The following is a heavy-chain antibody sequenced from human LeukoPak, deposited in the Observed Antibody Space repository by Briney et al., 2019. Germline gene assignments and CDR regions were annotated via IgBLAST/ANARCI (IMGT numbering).Heavy chain of an antibody. CDR1: GLTFSNYG. Sequence: GGSLRLSCAASGLTFSNYGMHWVRQAPGKGLEWVAVIWYDGTNKYYADSVKGRFTISRDNSKNMQYLQMNSLGVEDTAVYYCARDLGSGWYDYWGQGTLVTVSS. CDR3: ARDLGSGWYDY. J-gene: IGHJ4*02. CDR2: IWYDGTNK. D-gene: IGHD6-19*01. V-gene: IGHV3-33*01.